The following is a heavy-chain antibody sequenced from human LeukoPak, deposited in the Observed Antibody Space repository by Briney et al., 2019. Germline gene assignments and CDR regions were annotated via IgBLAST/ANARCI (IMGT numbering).Heavy chain of an antibody. CDR1: GYPFTDYW. D-gene: IGHD2/OR15-2a*01. CDR3: ARVSSPSFASLWLDP. CDR2: IYPGGSST. J-gene: IGHJ5*02. V-gene: IGHV5-51*01. Sequence: GESLKISCNGSGYPFTDYWIVWVRQMPGKGLEYMGVIYPGGSSTRYSPSFQGQVTISADKSITTAYVQWTSLKASDTAMYYCARVSSPSFASLWLDPWGQGTQVTVSS.